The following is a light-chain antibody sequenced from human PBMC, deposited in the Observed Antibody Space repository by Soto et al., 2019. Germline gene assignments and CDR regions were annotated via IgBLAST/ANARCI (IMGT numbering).Light chain of an antibody. Sequence: DIHMTQSPSSLSASIGDRVTITCRASQGIRKYLAWYQQKPGKVPKLLIYDASAWPSGVPSRFSASGSGTDFTLTISSLQPEDVATYYCQKYNSAPWTFDQGTKVEIK. CDR3: QKYNSAPWT. J-gene: IGKJ1*01. CDR2: DAS. CDR1: QGIRKY. V-gene: IGKV1-27*01.